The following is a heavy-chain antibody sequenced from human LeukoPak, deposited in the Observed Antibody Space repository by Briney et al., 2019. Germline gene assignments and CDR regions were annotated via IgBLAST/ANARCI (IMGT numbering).Heavy chain of an antibody. CDR3: ARGDHEVTADY. CDR1: GFTFTRYS. J-gene: IGHJ4*02. CDR2: ISSSSSYI. Sequence: GGSLRLSCAASGFTFTRYSMNWVRQAPGKGLEWVSSISSSSSYIYYADSVKGRFTISRDNAKNSLYLQMNSLRAEDMAVYYCARGDHEVTADYWGQGTLVTVSS. V-gene: IGHV3-21*01. D-gene: IGHD2-21*02.